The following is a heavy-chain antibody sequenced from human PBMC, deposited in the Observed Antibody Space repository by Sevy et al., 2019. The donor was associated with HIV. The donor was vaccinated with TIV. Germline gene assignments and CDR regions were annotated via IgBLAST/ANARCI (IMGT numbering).Heavy chain of an antibody. J-gene: IGHJ4*02. CDR1: GYTFTGYY. D-gene: IGHD2-15*01. CDR2: INPNRGGT. V-gene: IGHV1-2*02. CDR3: ARDRVCSGGSCYNETFDY. Sequence: ASVKVSCKASGYTFTGYYMHWVRQAPGQGLEWMGWINPNRGGTNYAQKFQGRVTMTRDTSISTAYMELSRLRCDDTAVYYCARDRVCSGGSCYNETFDYWGQGTLVTVSS.